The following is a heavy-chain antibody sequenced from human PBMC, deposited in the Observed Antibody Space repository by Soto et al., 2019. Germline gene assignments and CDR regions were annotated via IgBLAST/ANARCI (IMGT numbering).Heavy chain of an antibody. J-gene: IGHJ4*02. V-gene: IGHV3-9*01. CDR1: GFTFDDYA. CDR2: ISWNSGSI. Sequence: DVQLVESGGGLVQPGRSLRLSCAASGFTFDDYAMHWVRQAPGKGLEWVSGISWNSGSIGYADSVKGRFTIPRDNAKNSLYLQMNSLGAEDTALYYCAKDRVRHLGELSYPFDYWGQGTLVTVSS. CDR3: AKDRVRHLGELSYPFDY. D-gene: IGHD3-16*02.